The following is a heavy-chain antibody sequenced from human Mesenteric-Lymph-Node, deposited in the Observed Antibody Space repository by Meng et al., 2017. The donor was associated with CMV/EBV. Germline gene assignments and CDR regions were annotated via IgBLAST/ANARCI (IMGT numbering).Heavy chain of an antibody. CDR1: GASVSLSNL. Sequence: CSVSGASVSLSNLWRWVCQPPGKWLEWIVEIFHSGRTNYNPSLTSRVTMSVDKSKNQFSLQLSSVTAADTAVYYCARDSGSYYRLVYWGQGTLVTVSS. CDR3: ARDSGSYYRLVY. CDR2: IFHSGRT. J-gene: IGHJ4*02. V-gene: IGHV4-4*02. D-gene: IGHD1-26*01.